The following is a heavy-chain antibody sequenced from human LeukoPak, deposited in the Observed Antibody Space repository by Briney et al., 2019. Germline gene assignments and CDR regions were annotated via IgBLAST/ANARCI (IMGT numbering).Heavy chain of an antibody. D-gene: IGHD4-17*01. CDR2: ITYSGYTT. CDR3: AKDFYTLPYGDYDAFDV. J-gene: IGHJ3*01. V-gene: IGHV3-23*01. Sequence: GGSLRLSCAASGFTFSNYAMNWVRQTPGKGLEWVSAITYSGYTTYYADSVKGRFTISRDNSKNTLYLQMNSLRADDTAVYYCAKDFYTLPYGDYDAFDVWGQGTMVTVSS. CDR1: GFTFSNYA.